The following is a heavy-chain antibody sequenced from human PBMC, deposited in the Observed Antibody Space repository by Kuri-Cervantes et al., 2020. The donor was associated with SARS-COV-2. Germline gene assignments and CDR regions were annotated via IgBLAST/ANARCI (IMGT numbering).Heavy chain of an antibody. V-gene: IGHV3-21*01. D-gene: IGHD4-23*01. CDR2: ISSSSSYI. J-gene: IGHJ4*02. CDR1: GFTFSSYS. CDR3: ARDFATTVVTLGRGGDY. Sequence: LSLTCAASGFTFSSYSMNWVRQAPGKGLEWVSSISSSSSYIYYADSVKGRFTISRDNAKNSLYLQMNSLRAEDTAVYYCARDFATTVVTLGRGGDYWGQGTLVTVSS.